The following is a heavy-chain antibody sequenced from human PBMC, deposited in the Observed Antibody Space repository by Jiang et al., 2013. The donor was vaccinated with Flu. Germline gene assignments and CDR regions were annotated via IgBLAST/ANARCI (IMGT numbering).Heavy chain of an antibody. Sequence: GSGLVKPSETLSLTCTVSGGSISSSSYYWGWIRQPPGKGLEWIGSIYYSGSTYYNPSLKSRVTISVDTSKNQFSLKLSSVTAADTAVYYCARTHRVYYFDYWGQGTLVTVSS. CDR3: ARTHRVYYFDY. V-gene: IGHV4-39*01. CDR1: GGSISSSSYY. J-gene: IGHJ4*02. CDR2: IYYSGST. D-gene: IGHD3-3*01.